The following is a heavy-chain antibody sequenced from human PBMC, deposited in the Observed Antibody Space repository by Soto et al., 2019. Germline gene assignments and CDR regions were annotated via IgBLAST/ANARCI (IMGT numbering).Heavy chain of an antibody. CDR2: IIPIFGTA. CDR1: GGTFSSYA. J-gene: IGHJ6*02. Sequence: SVKVSCKASGGTFSSYAISWVRQAPGQGLEWMGGIIPIFGTANYAQKFQGRVTITADKSTSTAYMELSSLRSEDTAVYYCARDGTYYYDSSGYPNYYGMDVWGQGTTVTVSS. CDR3: ARDGTYYYDSSGYPNYYGMDV. D-gene: IGHD3-22*01. V-gene: IGHV1-69*06.